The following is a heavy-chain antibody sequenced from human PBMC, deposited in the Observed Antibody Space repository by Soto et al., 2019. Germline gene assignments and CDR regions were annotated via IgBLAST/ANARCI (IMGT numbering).Heavy chain of an antibody. D-gene: IGHD1-7*01. J-gene: IGHJ4*02. Sequence: QVQLVQSGAEVKKPGASVKVSCKVSGYTFANYGISWARQAPGQGLEWMGWINTYNGNINSAQKRQSRVTMTTDTSTSTAYMELRSLRSDDTALYYCARERGNSKYFDYWGQGTLVTVSS. CDR2: INTYNGNI. CDR1: GYTFANYG. V-gene: IGHV1-18*01. CDR3: ARERGNSKYFDY.